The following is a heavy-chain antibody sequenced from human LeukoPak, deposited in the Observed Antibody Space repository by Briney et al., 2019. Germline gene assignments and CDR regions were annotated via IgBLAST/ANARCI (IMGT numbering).Heavy chain of an antibody. V-gene: IGHV3-49*03. D-gene: IGHD5-12*01. CDR1: GFTFGAYA. CDR2: IRSKTYGGTT. CDR3: SRRYSGYDYYFDY. J-gene: IGHJ4*02. Sequence: GRSLRLSCTTSGFTFGAYAMGWFRQAPGKGLEWVGFIRSKTYGGTTDYAASVTGRFTISRDDSKSIAYLQMNSLKTEDTAVYYCSRRYSGYDYYFDYWGRGTLVTVSS.